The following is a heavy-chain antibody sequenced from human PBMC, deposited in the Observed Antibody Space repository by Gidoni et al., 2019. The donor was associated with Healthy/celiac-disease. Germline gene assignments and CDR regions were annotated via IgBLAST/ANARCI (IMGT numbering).Heavy chain of an antibody. CDR1: GFTFSSYE. Sequence: EVQLVESGGGLVQPGGSLRLSCAASGFTFSSYEMNWVRQAPGKGLEWVSYISSSGSTRYYADSVKGRFTISRDNAKNSLYLQMNSLRAEDTAVYYCAREGGDPDYYYYGMDVWGQGTTVTVSS. D-gene: IGHD2-21*02. J-gene: IGHJ6*02. V-gene: IGHV3-48*03. CDR2: ISSSGSTR. CDR3: AREGGDPDYYYYGMDV.